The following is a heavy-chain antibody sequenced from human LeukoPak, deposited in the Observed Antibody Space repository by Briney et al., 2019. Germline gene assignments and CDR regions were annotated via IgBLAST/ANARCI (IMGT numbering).Heavy chain of an antibody. J-gene: IGHJ5*02. Sequence: SETLSLTCTVSGGSISSYYWNWIRQPPGKGLEWIGSISYSGSTNYNPSLESRVTISVDTSKNQISLKLSSVTAADTAVYYCVRGRYSSGWFKDKNWFDPWGQGIPVTVSS. CDR1: GGSISSYY. CDR3: VRGRYSSGWFKDKNWFDP. V-gene: IGHV4-59*12. D-gene: IGHD6-19*01. CDR2: ISYSGST.